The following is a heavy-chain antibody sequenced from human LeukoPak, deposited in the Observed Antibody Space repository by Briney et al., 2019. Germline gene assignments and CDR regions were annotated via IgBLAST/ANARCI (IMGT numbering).Heavy chain of an antibody. CDR1: GFTSSSYA. CDR2: ISSSGSTM. V-gene: IGHV3-48*03. J-gene: IGHJ4*02. Sequence: GGSLRLSCAASGFTSSSYAMSWVRQAPGKGLEWVSYISSSGSTMYYADSVKGRFTISRDNAKNSLYLQMNSLRAEDTAVYYCARDGSAGSGYFDYWGQGTLVTVSS. CDR3: ARDGSAGSGYFDY. D-gene: IGHD3-22*01.